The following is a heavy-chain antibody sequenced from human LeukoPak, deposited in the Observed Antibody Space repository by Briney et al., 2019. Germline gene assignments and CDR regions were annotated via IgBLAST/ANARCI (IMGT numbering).Heavy chain of an antibody. J-gene: IGHJ4*02. D-gene: IGHD3-22*01. V-gene: IGHV4-39*07. CDR2: IYYSGST. CDR1: GGSISSSSYY. CDR3: ARDSKTTYYYDSSGYYYGY. Sequence: SETLSLTCTVSGGSISSSSYYWGWIRQPPGKGLEWIGSIYYSGSTYYNPSLKSRVTISVDTSKNQFSLKLSSVTAADTAVYYCARDSKTTYYYDSSGYYYGYWGQGTLVTVSS.